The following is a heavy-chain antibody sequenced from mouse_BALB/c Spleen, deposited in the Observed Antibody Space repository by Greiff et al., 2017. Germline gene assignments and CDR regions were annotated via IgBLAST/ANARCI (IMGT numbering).Heavy chain of an antibody. CDR3: ARVGTGTLDY. CDR2: ISSGSSTI. V-gene: IGHV5-17*02. Sequence: EVNVVESGGGLVQPGGSRKLSCAASGFTFSSFGMHWVRQAPEKGLEWVAYISSGSSTIYYADTVKGRFTISRDNPKNTLFLQMTSLRSEDTAMYYCARVGTGTLDYWGQGTTLTVSS. CDR1: GFTFSSFG. J-gene: IGHJ2*01. D-gene: IGHD4-1*01.